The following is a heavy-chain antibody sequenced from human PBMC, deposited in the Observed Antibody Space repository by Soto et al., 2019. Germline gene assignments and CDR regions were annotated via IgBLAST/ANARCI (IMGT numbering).Heavy chain of an antibody. V-gene: IGHV1-69-2*01. D-gene: IGHD3-22*01. Sequence: EVQLVQSGAEVKKPGATVKISCKVSGYTFTDYYMHWVQQAPGKGLEWMGLVDPEDGETIYAEKFQGRVAITADTSTDTAYMELSSLRSEDTAVYYCATSKKKPAYYYDSSGYKVWGQGTLVTVSS. CDR3: ATSKKKPAYYYDSSGYKV. J-gene: IGHJ4*02. CDR1: GYTFTDYY. CDR2: VDPEDGET.